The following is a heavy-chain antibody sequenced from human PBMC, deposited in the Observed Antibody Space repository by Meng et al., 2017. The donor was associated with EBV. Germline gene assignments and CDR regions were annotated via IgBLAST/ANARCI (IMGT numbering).Heavy chain of an antibody. CDR2: FLPRLGAP. V-gene: IGHV1-69*01. J-gene: IGHJ4*02. CDR3: ASESGRGYTPDY. CDR1: GGPFRYYA. D-gene: IGHD3-10*01. Sequence: QGPLVQSAAEGKKPGSSVKVSCKTSGGPFRYYAISWVRQAPGQGLEWLGGFLPRLGAPNYAQKFHGRVKITADESTSTHYMDLSSLRSEDTAIYYCASESGRGYTPDYWGQGTLVTVSS.